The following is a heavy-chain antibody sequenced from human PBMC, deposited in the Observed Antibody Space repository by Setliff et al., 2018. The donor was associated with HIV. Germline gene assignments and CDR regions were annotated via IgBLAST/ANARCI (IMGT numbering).Heavy chain of an antibody. V-gene: IGHV4-39*01. Sequence: SETLSLTCIVSNVSISSSSYYWGWIRQPPGKGLEWIGSIYYGGIIDYNPSLKSRVTISVDTPKNQFSLRLDSVTAADTAVYYCARGIPQREYSTSSRLVDYWGQGTLVTVPQ. J-gene: IGHJ4*02. CDR3: ARGIPQREYSTSSRLVDY. D-gene: IGHD6-6*01. CDR1: NVSISSSSYY. CDR2: IYYGGII.